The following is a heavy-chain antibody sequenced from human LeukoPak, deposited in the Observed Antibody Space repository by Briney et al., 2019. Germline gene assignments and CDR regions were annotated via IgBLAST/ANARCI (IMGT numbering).Heavy chain of an antibody. CDR3: TTDGLYSIDN. V-gene: IGHV3-15*01. CDR1: GFTFSSYW. Sequence: PGGSLRLSCAASGFTFSSYWMSWVRQAPGKGLEWVGRIKSKSDGGTTEYAAPVKGRFIISRDDSKNTLYLQMNSLKIEDTAVYYCTTDGLYSIDNWGQGTLVTVSS. D-gene: IGHD2-21*01. CDR2: IKSKSDGGTT. J-gene: IGHJ4*02.